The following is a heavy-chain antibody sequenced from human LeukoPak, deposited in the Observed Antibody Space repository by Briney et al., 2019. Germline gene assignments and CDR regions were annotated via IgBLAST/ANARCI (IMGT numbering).Heavy chain of an antibody. CDR3: SRGGMFRYGGTSGDY. D-gene: IGHD5-18*01. V-gene: IGHV3-7*01. CDR1: GFTFSSYA. J-gene: IGHJ4*02. CDR2: INQDGSET. Sequence: GGSLRLSCAASGFTFSSYAMHWVRQAPGRGLEWVANINQDGSETYYVDSVKGRFTMYRDNAKNSLYLQMSSLRAEDTAVYYCSRGGMFRYGGTSGDYWGQGTLVTVSS.